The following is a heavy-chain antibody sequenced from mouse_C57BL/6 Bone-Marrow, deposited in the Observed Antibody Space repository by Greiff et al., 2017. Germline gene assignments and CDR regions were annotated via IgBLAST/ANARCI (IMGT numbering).Heavy chain of an antibody. CDR3: ARGAYAMDY. CDR2: IYPGSGST. V-gene: IGHV1-55*01. J-gene: IGHJ4*01. CDR1: GYTFTSYW. Sequence: ESGAELVKPGASVKMSCKASGYTFTSYWITWVKQRPGQGLEWIGDIYPGSGSTNYNEKFKSKATLTVDTSSSTAYMQLSSLTSEDSAVYYCARGAYAMDYWGQGSSVTVSS.